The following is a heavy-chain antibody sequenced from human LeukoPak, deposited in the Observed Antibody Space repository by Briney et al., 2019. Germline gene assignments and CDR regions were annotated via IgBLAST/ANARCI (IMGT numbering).Heavy chain of an antibody. CDR2: IYSGGST. CDR1: GFTVSSNY. CDR3: ARDPDGYRQGHHFDY. D-gene: IGHD5-18*01. V-gene: IGHV3-66*01. Sequence: QPGASLRLSCAASGFTVSSNYMSWVRQAPGKGLEWVSVIYSGGSTYYADSVKGRFTISRDNSKNTLYLQMNSLKAEDTAVYYCARDPDGYRQGHHFDYWGQGTLVTVSS. J-gene: IGHJ4*02.